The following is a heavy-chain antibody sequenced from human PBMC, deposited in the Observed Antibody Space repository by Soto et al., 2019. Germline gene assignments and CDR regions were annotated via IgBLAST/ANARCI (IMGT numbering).Heavy chain of an antibody. V-gene: IGHV4-31*03. J-gene: IGHJ3*02. CDR3: ARADSSGYHGAFDI. CDR2: IYYSGST. CDR1: GGSVTSGNYY. D-gene: IGHD3-22*01. Sequence: SETLSLTCTVSGGSVTSGNYYWSWIRQHPGKGLEWIGYIYYSGSTYYNPSLKSRVTISVDTSKNQFSLKLSSVTAADTAVYYCARADSSGYHGAFDIWGQGTMVTVSS.